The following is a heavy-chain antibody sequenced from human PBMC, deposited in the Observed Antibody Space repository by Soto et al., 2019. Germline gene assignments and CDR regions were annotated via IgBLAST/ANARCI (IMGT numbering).Heavy chain of an antibody. D-gene: IGHD6-13*01. J-gene: IGHJ6*03. Sequence: GGSLRLSCAASGFTFSSYGMHWVRQAPGKGLEWVAVISYDGSNKYYADSVKGRFTISRDNSKNTLYLQMNSLRAEDTAVYYCAKGGVAAAGINYYYYMDVWGKGTTVTVSS. CDR1: GFTFSSYG. V-gene: IGHV3-30*18. CDR2: ISYDGSNK. CDR3: AKGGVAAAGINYYYYMDV.